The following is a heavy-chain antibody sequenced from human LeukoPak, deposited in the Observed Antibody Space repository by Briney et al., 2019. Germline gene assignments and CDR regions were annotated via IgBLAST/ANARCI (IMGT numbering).Heavy chain of an antibody. D-gene: IGHD2-15*01. J-gene: IGHJ3*02. Sequence: SETLSLTCTVSGGSITDHFWGWIRHPPGMGLEWIGHIYGSPTYNPSLKSRVTISVDTSENQFSLKLTSVTAADTAIYYCARRFRTSVSRIIHHDAYDIWGQGTEVIVSS. V-gene: IGHV4-4*09. CDR3: ARRFRTSVSRIIHHDAYDI. CDR2: IYGSP. CDR1: GGSITDHF.